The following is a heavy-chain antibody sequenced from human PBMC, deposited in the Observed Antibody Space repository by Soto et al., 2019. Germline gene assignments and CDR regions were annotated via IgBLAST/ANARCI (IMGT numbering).Heavy chain of an antibody. Sequence: PVGSLRLSCASSVFTFTRYSMNWVRHSPGKWLEWVSSISSTTNYIYYADSMKGRFTVSRDNAKNSVYLEMNSLSAEDTALYYCARESEDTTSNFDYWGQGTLVTVSS. J-gene: IGHJ4*02. CDR2: ISSTTNYI. CDR1: VFTFTRYS. CDR3: ARESEDTTSNFDY. V-gene: IGHV3-21*01.